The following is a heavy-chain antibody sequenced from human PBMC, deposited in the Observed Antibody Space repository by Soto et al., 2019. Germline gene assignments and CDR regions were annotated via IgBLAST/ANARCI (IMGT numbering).Heavy chain of an antibody. Sequence: QVQLVQSGAEVKKPGSSVKVSCKASGGTFSSYAISWVRQAPGQGLEWMGGIIPIFGTANYAQKFQGRVTITADESTSTAYMELSSLRSEDTAVYYCATNDKQQLVPAGNYYSYYYGMDVWGHGTTVTVSS. J-gene: IGHJ6*02. CDR1: GGTFSSYA. V-gene: IGHV1-69*01. CDR3: ATNDKQQLVPAGNYYSYYYGMDV. CDR2: IIPIFGTA. D-gene: IGHD6-13*01.